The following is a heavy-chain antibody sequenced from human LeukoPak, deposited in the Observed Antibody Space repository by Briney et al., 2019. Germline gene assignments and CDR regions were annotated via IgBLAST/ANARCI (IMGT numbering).Heavy chain of an antibody. Sequence: GGSLRLSCAASRFTFSSYGMHWVRQAPGKGLEWVAVISYDGSNKYYADSVKGRFTISRDNSKNTLYLQMNSLRAEDTAVYYCANFQFGWGQGTLVTVSS. CDR1: RFTFSSYG. CDR2: ISYDGSNK. J-gene: IGHJ4*02. D-gene: IGHD3-16*01. CDR3: ANFQFG. V-gene: IGHV3-30*18.